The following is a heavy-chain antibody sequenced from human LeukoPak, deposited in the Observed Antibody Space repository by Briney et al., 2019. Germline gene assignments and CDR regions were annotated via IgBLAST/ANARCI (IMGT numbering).Heavy chain of an antibody. CDR3: ARVAAAGTVVDY. CDR2: INHSGST. CDR1: CGSFSGYY. V-gene: IGHV4-34*01. Sequence: SETLSLTCAVYCGSFSGYYWSWIRQPPGKGLEWIGEINHSGSTNYNPSLKSRVTISVDTSKNQFSLKLSSVTAADTAVYYCARVAAAGTVVDYWGQGTLVTVSS. J-gene: IGHJ4*02. D-gene: IGHD6-13*01.